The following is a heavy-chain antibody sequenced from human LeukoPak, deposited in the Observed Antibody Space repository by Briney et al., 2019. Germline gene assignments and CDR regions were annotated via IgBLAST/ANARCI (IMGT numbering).Heavy chain of an antibody. D-gene: IGHD6-6*01. Sequence: GGSLRLSCAASGFTFSSYSMNWVRQDPGKGLEWLSSISTGSNYIYYADSVEGRFTISRDNAKYSLYLQVNTLSAADTAVYYCARGLSSFDYWGQGTLVTVSS. V-gene: IGHV3-21*01. CDR3: ARGLSSFDY. J-gene: IGHJ4*02. CDR1: GFTFSSYS. CDR2: ISTGSNYI.